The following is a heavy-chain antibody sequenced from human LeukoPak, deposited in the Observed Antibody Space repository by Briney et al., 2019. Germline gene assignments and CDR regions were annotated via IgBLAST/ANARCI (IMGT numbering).Heavy chain of an antibody. CDR3: ARQPALPHSHFDY. Sequence: SETLSLTCIVSGGSISTSAYYWGWIRQPPGEGLQWIGSIYYSGNTYYNSSLKSRVTISVDTSTSQFSLRLSSVTAADTAVYYCARQPALPHSHFDYWGQGTPVTVSS. V-gene: IGHV4-39*01. CDR1: GGSISTSAYY. CDR2: IYYSGNT. J-gene: IGHJ4*02.